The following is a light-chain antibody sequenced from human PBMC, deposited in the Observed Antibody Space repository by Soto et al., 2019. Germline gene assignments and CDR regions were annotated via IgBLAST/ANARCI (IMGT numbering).Light chain of an antibody. V-gene: IGLV2-8*01. CDR3: SSYAGTNNFVI. CDR2: EVS. J-gene: IGLJ2*01. CDR1: SSDVGGYNY. Sequence: QSVLTQPPSASGSPGQSVTISCTGTSSDVGGYNYVSWYQQHPGKAPKLMIYEVSKWPSGVPDRFSGSKSGNTASLTVSGLLAEDEADYYCSSYAGTNNFVIFGGGTKVTVL.